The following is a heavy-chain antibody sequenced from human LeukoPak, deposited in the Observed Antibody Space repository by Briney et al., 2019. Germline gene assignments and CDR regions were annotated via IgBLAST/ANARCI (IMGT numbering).Heavy chain of an antibody. CDR3: ARDLPGDWFDP. Sequence: PSETLSLTCTVSGGSISSYYWSWIRQPPGKGLEWIGYIYYSGSTYYNPSLKSRVTISVDRSKNQFSLKLSSVTAADTAVYYCARDLPGDWFDPWGQGTLVTVSS. V-gene: IGHV4-59*12. CDR1: GGSISSYY. CDR2: IYYSGST. J-gene: IGHJ5*02.